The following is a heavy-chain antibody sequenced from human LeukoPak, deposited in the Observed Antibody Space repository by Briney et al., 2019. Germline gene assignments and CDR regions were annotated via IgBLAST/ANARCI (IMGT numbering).Heavy chain of an antibody. CDR3: ARVRDSSGWYEGVEDY. CDR1: GFTFSDYY. V-gene: IGHV3-11*01. D-gene: IGHD6-19*01. Sequence: PGGSLRLSGAASGFTFSDYYMSWIRQAPGKGLEWVSYISSSGSTIYYADSVKGRFTISRDNAKNSLYLQMNSLRAEDTAVYYCARVRDSSGWYEGVEDYWGQGTLVTVSS. CDR2: ISSSGSTI. J-gene: IGHJ4*02.